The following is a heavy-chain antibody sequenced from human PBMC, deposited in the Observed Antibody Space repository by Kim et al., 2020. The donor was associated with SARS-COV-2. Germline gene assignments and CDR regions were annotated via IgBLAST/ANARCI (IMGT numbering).Heavy chain of an antibody. CDR2: TNPNSGNT. D-gene: IGHD3-10*01. CDR1: GYTFTSYD. V-gene: IGHV1-8*01. Sequence: ASVKVSCKASGYTFTSYDINWVRQATGQGLEWMGWTNPNSGNTGYAQKFQGRVTMTRNTSISTAYMELSSLRSEDTAVYYCARGVWFGELSRFDPWGQGTLVTVSS. J-gene: IGHJ5*02. CDR3: ARGVWFGELSRFDP.